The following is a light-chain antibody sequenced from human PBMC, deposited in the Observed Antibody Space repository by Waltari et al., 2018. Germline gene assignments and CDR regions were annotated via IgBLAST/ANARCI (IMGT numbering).Light chain of an antibody. CDR3: GSWDSSLGIGV. CDR2: EDN. Sequence: QSVLTQAPSVSAAPGQTATISCPGTTPNIGNNYVTWYQQLPGRAPKIVIYEDNRRPSGIPDRFSGSKSGASATLGITGLQTGDEADYYCGSWDSSLGIGVLGGGTRLTVL. V-gene: IGLV1-51*01. J-gene: IGLJ3*02. CDR1: TPNIGNNY.